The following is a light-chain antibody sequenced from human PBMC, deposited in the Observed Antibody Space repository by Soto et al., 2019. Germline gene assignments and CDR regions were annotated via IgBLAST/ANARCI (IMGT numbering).Light chain of an antibody. CDR2: WAS. CDR1: QGVLYSSNNKNP. V-gene: IGKV4-1*01. CDR3: QQYHSAPRT. J-gene: IGKJ1*01. Sequence: DIVMTQSPDSLAVSLGERATINCKSSQGVLYSSNNKNPLAWYQQKPGQPPKLLIYWASTRESGVPDRFSGSGSGTDFTLTISSLQAEDVAVYYCQQYHSAPRTFGQGTKVEIK.